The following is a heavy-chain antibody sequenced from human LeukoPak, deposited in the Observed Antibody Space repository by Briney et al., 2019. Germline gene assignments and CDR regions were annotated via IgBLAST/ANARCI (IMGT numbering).Heavy chain of an antibody. D-gene: IGHD5-12*01. CDR3: ARGYSGHESDF. Sequence: ASVKVSCKASGYTFTNYYMHWVRQAPGQGLEWMAIINPSSGNTKYAQKFQGRVTVTRGTSTSTVYMELSSLGFDDTAVYYCARGYSGHESDFWGQGTLVTVSS. CDR2: INPSSGNT. J-gene: IGHJ4*02. CDR1: GYTFTNYY. V-gene: IGHV1-46*01.